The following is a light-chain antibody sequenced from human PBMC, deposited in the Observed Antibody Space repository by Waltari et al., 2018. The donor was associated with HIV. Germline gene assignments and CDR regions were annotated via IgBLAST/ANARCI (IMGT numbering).Light chain of an antibody. J-gene: IGLJ2*01. CDR2: EVT. CDR1: NSDVGGYNY. V-gene: IGLV2-14*01. Sequence: QSALTQPASVSGSPGQSITISCTGSNSDVGGYNYVSWYQQHPGKAPTLLLFEVTHRPSGISSLFSGSKSGNTATMTISGLQAEDEADYYCSSYTTTSTILFGGGTKVTVL. CDR3: SSYTTTSTIL.